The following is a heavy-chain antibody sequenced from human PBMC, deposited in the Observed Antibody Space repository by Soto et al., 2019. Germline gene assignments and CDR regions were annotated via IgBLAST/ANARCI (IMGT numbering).Heavy chain of an antibody. CDR1: GGIFSSYA. CDR2: IIPVYGTP. D-gene: IGHD2-15*01. V-gene: IGHV1-69*06. Sequence: QVHLVQSGAEVKKPGSSVKVSCRASGGIFSSYAISWVRQAPGQGLEWMGGIIPVYGTPDYAQNFQGRFTITADRATSTAYMELSSLRFEDTAIYYCAPYCRAGTCRSMNWGQGTLVTVSS. CDR3: APYCRAGTCRSMN. J-gene: IGHJ4*02.